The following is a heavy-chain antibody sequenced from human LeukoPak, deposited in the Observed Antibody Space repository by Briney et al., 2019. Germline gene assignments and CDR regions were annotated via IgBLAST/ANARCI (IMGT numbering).Heavy chain of an antibody. Sequence: GRSLRLSCAASGFTFSSYAMLWVRQAPGKGLEWVAVISYDGSNKYYADSVKGRFTISRDNSKNTLYLQMNSLRAEDTAVYYCARSRAGVWYFDYWGQGTLVTVSS. V-gene: IGHV3-30*04. CDR1: GFTFSSYA. J-gene: IGHJ4*02. CDR3: ARSRAGVWYFDY. CDR2: ISYDGSNK. D-gene: IGHD3-10*01.